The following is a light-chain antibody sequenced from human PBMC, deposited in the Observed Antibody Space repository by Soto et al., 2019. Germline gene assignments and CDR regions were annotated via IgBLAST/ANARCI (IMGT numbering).Light chain of an antibody. Sequence: EIVMTHSPATLSVSPGERATLSCRASQSVSSNLAWYQQKPGQAPRLLIYGASTRATGIPARFSGSGSGTEFTLTISSLQSEEFAVYYCQQYNNLWTFGQGTKVQIK. CDR3: QQYNNLWT. J-gene: IGKJ1*01. V-gene: IGKV3-15*01. CDR1: QSVSSN. CDR2: GAS.